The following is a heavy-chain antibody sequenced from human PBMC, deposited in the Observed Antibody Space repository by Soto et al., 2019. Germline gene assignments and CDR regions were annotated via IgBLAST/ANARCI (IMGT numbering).Heavy chain of an antibody. Sequence: QVQLVQSGAEVKKPGSSVKVSCKAAGGTFSSYAISWLRQAPGQGLEWMGGIIPIFGTANYAQKFQGRVTITADESTSTAYMELSSLRSEDTAVYYCARERQQLVYYYYGMDVWGQGTTVTVSS. D-gene: IGHD6-6*01. J-gene: IGHJ6*02. CDR1: GGTFSSYA. CDR2: IIPIFGTA. CDR3: ARERQQLVYYYYGMDV. V-gene: IGHV1-69*01.